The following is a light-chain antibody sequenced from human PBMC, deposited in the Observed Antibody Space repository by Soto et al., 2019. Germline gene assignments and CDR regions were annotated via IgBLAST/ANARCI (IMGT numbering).Light chain of an antibody. Sequence: EIVLTQSPGTLSLSPGARAPLSCRASQSVSSSYLAWYQQKPGQAPRLLIYDAYNRATGIPPRFSGSGSGTDFTLTISSLEPEDSAVYYCQQRHMWPITFGQGTRLEI. CDR2: DAY. J-gene: IGKJ5*01. CDR3: QQRHMWPIT. CDR1: QSVSSSY. V-gene: IGKV3D-20*02.